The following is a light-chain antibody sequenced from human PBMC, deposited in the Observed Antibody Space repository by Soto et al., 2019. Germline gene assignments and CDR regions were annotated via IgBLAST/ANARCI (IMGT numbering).Light chain of an antibody. CDR3: NSYTTSSTLL. V-gene: IGLV2-14*03. Sequence: QSALTQPASVSGSPGQSIIISCTGSSSDVGSYKYVSWYQQHPGKAPKLMIYDVNHRPSGVSNRFSGSMSGNTASLTISGLQAEDEADYYCNSYTTSSTLLFGGGTKLTVL. J-gene: IGLJ3*02. CDR1: SSDVGSYKY. CDR2: DVN.